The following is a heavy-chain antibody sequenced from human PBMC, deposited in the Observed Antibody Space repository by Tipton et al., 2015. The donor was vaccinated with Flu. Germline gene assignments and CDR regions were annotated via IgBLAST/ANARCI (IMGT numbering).Heavy chain of an antibody. Sequence: TLSLTCTVSGGSISSHYWSWIRQPAGKGLEWIGRLYTSGSTSYNPSLKSRVIMSVDTSKSQFSLKLRSVTAADTAVYYCARDGEGVVIIPPYYFDYWGQGTLVTVSS. V-gene: IGHV4-4*07. J-gene: IGHJ4*02. CDR2: LYTSGST. D-gene: IGHD3-3*01. CDR3: ARDGEGVVIIPPYYFDY. CDR1: GGSISSHY.